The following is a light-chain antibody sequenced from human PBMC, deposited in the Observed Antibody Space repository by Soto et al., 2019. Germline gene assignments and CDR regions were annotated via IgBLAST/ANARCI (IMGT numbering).Light chain of an antibody. CDR1: QSVSSSY. CDR2: GAS. J-gene: IGKJ1*01. V-gene: IGKV3-20*01. Sequence: EIVLTQSPGTLSLSPGERATLSCRASQSVSSSYLAWYQQKPGQAPRLLSYGASSRATGIPDRFSGSGSGTDFTLTISRLEPEEFAVYYCQQYGSSPQTFGQGTKVEIK. CDR3: QQYGSSPQT.